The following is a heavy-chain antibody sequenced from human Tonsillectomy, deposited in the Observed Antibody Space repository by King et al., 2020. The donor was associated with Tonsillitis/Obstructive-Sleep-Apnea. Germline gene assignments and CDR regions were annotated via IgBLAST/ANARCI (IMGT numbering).Heavy chain of an antibody. CDR1: GYSFTSYW. CDR2: IYPGDSDT. D-gene: IGHD3-3*01. J-gene: IGHJ5*02. V-gene: IGHV5-51*01. Sequence: VQLVESGAEVKKPGESLKISCKGSGYSFTSYWIGWVRQMPGKGLEWMGIIYPGDSDTRYSPSFQGQVTISADKSLSTAYLQWRSLKASDTAMYYCSRHGASSVITIFPFDPWGQGTLVTVSS. CDR3: SRHGASSVITIFPFDP.